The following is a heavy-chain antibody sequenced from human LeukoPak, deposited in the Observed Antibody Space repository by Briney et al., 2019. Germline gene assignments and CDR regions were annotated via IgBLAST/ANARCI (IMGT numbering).Heavy chain of an antibody. CDR2: VSTSSNNI. Sequence: GGSLRLSCAASGFTFSSYAMSWVRQAPGKGLEWVSSVSTSSNNIYYVDSVKGRFTISRDNAKNSVYLQMNSLRAEDTAVYYCAREMVATASYYYYYYYMDVWGKGTAVTVSS. J-gene: IGHJ6*03. D-gene: IGHD2-15*01. CDR3: AREMVATASYYYYYYYMDV. CDR1: GFTFSSYA. V-gene: IGHV3-21*01.